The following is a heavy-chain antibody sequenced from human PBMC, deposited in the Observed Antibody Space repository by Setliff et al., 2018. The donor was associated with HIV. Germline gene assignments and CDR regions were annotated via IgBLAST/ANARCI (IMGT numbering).Heavy chain of an antibody. V-gene: IGHV3-30*02. Sequence: GESLTISCAASVFTFNNYGMNWVRQAPGKGLEWVAFIRYDGSQKYYVDSVKGRFTISRDNSKNTLYLQMNSLRVEDTAVYYCARVSSTYWYSIFRNYYYHMDVWGKGTTVTVSS. J-gene: IGHJ6*03. CDR3: ARVSSTYWYSIFRNYYYHMDV. D-gene: IGHD2-8*02. CDR1: VFTFNNYG. CDR2: IRYDGSQK.